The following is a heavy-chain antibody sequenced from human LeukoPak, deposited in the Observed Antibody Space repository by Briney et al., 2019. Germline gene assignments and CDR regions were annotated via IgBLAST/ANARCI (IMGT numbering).Heavy chain of an antibody. Sequence: ASVKVSCKASGYTFIGHYIHWVRQAPGQGLEWMGWINPNSDATKYSQKFQGRVTMTRDTSVSTTYMDLTRLTSDDTAVYYCARGPEYGGTIDYWGQGTLVTVSS. D-gene: IGHD4-23*01. CDR1: GYTFIGHY. CDR3: ARGPEYGGTIDY. CDR2: INPNSDAT. V-gene: IGHV1-2*02. J-gene: IGHJ4*02.